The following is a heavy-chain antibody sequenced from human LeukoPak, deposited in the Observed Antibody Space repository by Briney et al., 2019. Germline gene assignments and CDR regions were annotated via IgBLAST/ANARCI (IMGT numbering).Heavy chain of an antibody. Sequence: GGSLRLSCAASAFSLNAYNMNWVRQATGKGLEWVSAIGTAGDTYYPGSVKGRFTISRENAKNSLYLQMNSLRAGDTAVYYCARGIKYYYDSSGYYYYFDYWGQGTLVTVSS. CDR2: IGTAGDT. J-gene: IGHJ4*02. CDR1: AFSLNAYN. D-gene: IGHD3-22*01. CDR3: ARGIKYYYDSSGYYYYFDY. V-gene: IGHV3-13*01.